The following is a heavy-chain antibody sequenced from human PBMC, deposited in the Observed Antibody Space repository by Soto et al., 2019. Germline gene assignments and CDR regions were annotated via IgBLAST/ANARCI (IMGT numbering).Heavy chain of an antibody. CDR1: GGSISSGGYY. V-gene: IGHV4-31*03. CDR2: IYYSGST. J-gene: IGHJ5*02. Sequence: SETLSLTCTVSGGSISSGGYYWSWIRQHPGKGLEWIGYIYYSGSTYYNPSLKSRVTISVDTSKNQFSLKLSSVTAADTAVYCCARSLYCSGGSCSDVNWFDPWGQGTLVTVSS. CDR3: ARSLYCSGGSCSDVNWFDP. D-gene: IGHD2-15*01.